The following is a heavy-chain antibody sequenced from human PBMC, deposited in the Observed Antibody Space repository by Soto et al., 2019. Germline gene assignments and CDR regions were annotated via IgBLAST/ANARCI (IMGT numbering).Heavy chain of an antibody. J-gene: IGHJ6*02. Sequence: QVQLQESGPGLVKPSGTLSLTCAVSGGSISSSNWWSWFRQRPGKGLEWIGEIYHSGSTNYNPSLKSRVTISVDKSKKQFSLKLSSVTAADTAVYYCAIVSGSYYYGMDVWGQGTTVTVSS. CDR2: IYHSGST. D-gene: IGHD1-26*01. CDR3: AIVSGSYYYGMDV. CDR1: GGSISSSNW. V-gene: IGHV4-4*02.